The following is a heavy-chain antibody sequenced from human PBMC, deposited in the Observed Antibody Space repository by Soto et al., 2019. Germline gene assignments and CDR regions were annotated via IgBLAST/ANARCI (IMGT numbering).Heavy chain of an antibody. D-gene: IGHD2-15*01. V-gene: IGHV3-74*01. J-gene: IGHJ4*02. CDR2: INSDGSST. CDR1: GFTFSSYW. CDR3: VRTSLGVAAATREDY. Sequence: EVQLVESGGGLVQPGGSLRLSCAASGFTFSSYWMHWVRQAPGKGLVWVSRINSDGSSTSYADSVKGRFTISRDNAKNTLYLQRTSLRAEDTAVYYCVRTSLGVAAATREDYWGQGTLVTVSS.